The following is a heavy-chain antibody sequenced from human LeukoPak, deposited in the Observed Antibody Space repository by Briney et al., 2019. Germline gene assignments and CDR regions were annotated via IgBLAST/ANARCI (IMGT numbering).Heavy chain of an antibody. D-gene: IGHD5-18*01. J-gene: IGHJ4*02. CDR1: GGSISSYY. CDR3: ARDRLEYSYDSFDS. Sequence: SETLSLTCTVSGGSISSYYWNWIRQSPGKGLEWIGCIYYSGSTDYNPSLKSRVTISVDTSKSQFSLQLSSVTAADTAVYYCARDRLEYSYDSFDSWGQGTLVTVSS. V-gene: IGHV4-59*01. CDR2: IYYSGST.